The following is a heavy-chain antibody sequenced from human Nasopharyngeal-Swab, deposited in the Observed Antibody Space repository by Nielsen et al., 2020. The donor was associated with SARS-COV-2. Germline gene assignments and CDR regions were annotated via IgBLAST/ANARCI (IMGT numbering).Heavy chain of an antibody. CDR3: ARAAAGTGYYYYYMDV. Sequence: GGSLRLSCAASGFTFSSYSMNWVRQAPGKGLEWVSSISSSSSYIYYADSVKGRFTISRDNAKNSLYLQMNGLRAEDTAVYYCARAAAGTGYYYYYMDVWGKGTTVTVSS. CDR1: GFTFSSYS. J-gene: IGHJ6*03. V-gene: IGHV3-21*01. CDR2: ISSSSSYI. D-gene: IGHD6-13*01.